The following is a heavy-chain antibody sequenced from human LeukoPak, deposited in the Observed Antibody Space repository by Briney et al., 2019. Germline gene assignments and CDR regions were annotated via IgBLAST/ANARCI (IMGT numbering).Heavy chain of an antibody. J-gene: IGHJ3*02. Sequence: GASVKVSCKASGGTFSSYAISWVRQAPGQGLEWMGGIIPIFGTANYAQKFQGRVTITADESTSTAYMELSSLRSDDTAVYYCASGSHDAFDIWGQGTMVTVSS. D-gene: IGHD1-26*01. V-gene: IGHV1-69*01. CDR3: ASGSHDAFDI. CDR1: GGTFSSYA. CDR2: IIPIFGTA.